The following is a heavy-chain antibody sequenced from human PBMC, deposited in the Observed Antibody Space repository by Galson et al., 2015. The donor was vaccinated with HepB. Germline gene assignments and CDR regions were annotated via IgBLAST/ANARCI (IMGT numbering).Heavy chain of an antibody. Sequence: ETLSLTCTVSGGSISSYYWSWIRQPPGKGLEWIGYIYYSGSTNYNPSLKSRVTISVDTSKNQFSLKLSSVTAADTAVYYCARVFREYQLLSEEPKFGLDYWGQGTLVTVSS. CDR2: IYYSGST. V-gene: IGHV4-59*01. CDR1: GGSISSYY. CDR3: ARVFREYQLLSEEPKFGLDY. J-gene: IGHJ4*02. D-gene: IGHD2-2*01.